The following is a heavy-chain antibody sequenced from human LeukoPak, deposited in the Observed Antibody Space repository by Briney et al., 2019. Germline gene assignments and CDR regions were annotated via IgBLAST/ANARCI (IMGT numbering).Heavy chain of an antibody. CDR2: TSRSGGST. Sequence: PGGSLRLSCAASGFTFSNYAMSWVRQAPGKGLEWVSATSRSGGSTYYADSVKGRFTISRDNSKSALFLQINSLRVEDTAVYYCAKDEGENGEYWSNFHQWGQGTLVTVSS. CDR1: GFTFSNYA. V-gene: IGHV3-23*01. D-gene: IGHD2-8*01. J-gene: IGHJ4*02. CDR3: AKDEGENGEYWSNFHQ.